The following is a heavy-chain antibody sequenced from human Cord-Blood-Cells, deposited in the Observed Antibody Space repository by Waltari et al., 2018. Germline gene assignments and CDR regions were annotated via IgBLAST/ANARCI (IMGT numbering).Heavy chain of an antibody. Sequence: QVQLVESGGGVVQPGRYLRLYCAASGFTFSSYGMHWVRQAPGKGLEWVAVISYDGSNKYYADSVKGRFTISRDNSKNTLYLQMNSLRAEDTAVYYCAKPNYDILTGYYDYWGQGTLVTVSS. D-gene: IGHD3-9*01. CDR3: AKPNYDILTGYYDY. J-gene: IGHJ4*02. V-gene: IGHV3-30*18. CDR1: GFTFSSYG. CDR2: ISYDGSNK.